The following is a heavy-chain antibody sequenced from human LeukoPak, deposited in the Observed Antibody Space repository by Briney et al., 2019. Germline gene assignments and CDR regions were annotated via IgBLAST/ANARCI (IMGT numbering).Heavy chain of an antibody. D-gene: IGHD1-1*01. Sequence: GGSLRLSCAVSGFSVSGTHMSWVRQAPGKGLEWVSAIYTGGTTYYADSVKGRFTVSRDNSKDTLYLHLDNLRAEDTAVYYCARDTATTGGGLDSWGQGTLVTVSS. CDR2: IYTGGTT. CDR1: GFSVSGTH. V-gene: IGHV3-53*01. J-gene: IGHJ4*02. CDR3: ARDTATTGGGLDS.